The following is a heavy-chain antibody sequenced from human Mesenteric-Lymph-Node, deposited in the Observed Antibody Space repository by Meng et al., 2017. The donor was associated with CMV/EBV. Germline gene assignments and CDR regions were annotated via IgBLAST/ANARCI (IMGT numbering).Heavy chain of an antibody. Sequence: GGSLRLSCAASGFTFDDYYMAWIRQAPGKGLEWISYIRSTSSHVYYADSVKGRFTISRDNGNNSLYLQMNSLTVDDTAVYYCARVLLSTTLDFWGQGMLVTVSS. CDR3: ARVLLSTTLDF. J-gene: IGHJ4*02. D-gene: IGHD1-1*01. V-gene: IGHV3-11*01. CDR2: IRSTSSHV. CDR1: GFTFDDYY.